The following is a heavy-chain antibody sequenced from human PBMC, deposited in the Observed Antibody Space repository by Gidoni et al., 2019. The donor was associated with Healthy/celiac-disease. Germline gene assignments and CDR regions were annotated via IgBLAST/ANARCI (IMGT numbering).Heavy chain of an antibody. CDR1: GFTVSSND. CDR3: ARAPFHDYGDYSYYYYMDV. CDR2: IYSGGST. V-gene: IGHV3-66*01. Sequence: EVLLVEYGGGLVQPGGSLRLSWAASGFTVSSNDMSCVRQATEKGLEGVSVIYSGGSTHYADSVKGRFTISRDNSKNTLYLQMNSLRAEDTAVYYCARAPFHDYGDYSYYYYMDVWGKGTTVTVSS. J-gene: IGHJ6*03. D-gene: IGHD4-17*01.